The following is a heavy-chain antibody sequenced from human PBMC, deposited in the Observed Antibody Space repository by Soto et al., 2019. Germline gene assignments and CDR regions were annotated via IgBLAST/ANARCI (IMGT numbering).Heavy chain of an antibody. CDR3: AKTHPRVKGFGELLPLKPRTGYFDY. Sequence: EVQLLESGGGLVQPGGSLRLSCAASGFTFSSYAMSWVRQAPGKGLEWVSAISGSGGSTYYADSVKGRFTISRDNSKNPVYLLMNSLRAEETAVYYCAKTHPRVKGFGELLPLKPRTGYFDYWGQGTLVTVSS. J-gene: IGHJ4*02. CDR1: GFTFSSYA. CDR2: ISGSGGST. V-gene: IGHV3-23*01. D-gene: IGHD3-10*01.